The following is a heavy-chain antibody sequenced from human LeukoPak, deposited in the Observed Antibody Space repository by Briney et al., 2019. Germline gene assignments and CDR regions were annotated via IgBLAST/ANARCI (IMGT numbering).Heavy chain of an antibody. CDR2: VSYDGSNK. Sequence: PGGSLRLSCAASGFTFSSYAMYWVRQAPGKGLEWVAVVSYDGSNKYYADSVKGRFTISRDNSKNTLSLQMSSLRAEDTAVHYCARVDDLDAFDIWGQGTMVTVSS. D-gene: IGHD2-2*03. J-gene: IGHJ3*02. CDR3: ARVDDLDAFDI. CDR1: GFTFSSYA. V-gene: IGHV3-30-3*01.